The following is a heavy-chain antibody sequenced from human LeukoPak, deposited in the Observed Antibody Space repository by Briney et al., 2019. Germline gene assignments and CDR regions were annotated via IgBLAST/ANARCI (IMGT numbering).Heavy chain of an antibody. D-gene: IGHD3-3*01. CDR2: IRYDGSNK. J-gene: IGHJ4*02. Sequence: GGSLRLSCAASGFTFSSYGMHWVRQAPGKGLGWVAFIRYDGSNKYYADSVKGRFTISRDNSKNTLYLQMNSLRAEDTAVYYCARDSGYYRFRGFLPPDYWGQGTLVTVSS. CDR3: ARDSGYYRFRGFLPPDY. CDR1: GFTFSSYG. V-gene: IGHV3-30*02.